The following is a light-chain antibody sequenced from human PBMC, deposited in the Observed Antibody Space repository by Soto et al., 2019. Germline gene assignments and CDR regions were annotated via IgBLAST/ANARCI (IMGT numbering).Light chain of an antibody. V-gene: IGKV1-5*03. Sequence: DVQMPQSPSSLSASVGDRVTITCRASQDLDRWLAWYQQKPGIAPKLLIHKASTLKSGVPSRFSGSGSGTEFTLTISSLQPDDFATYYCQQYYSYPPITFGQGTRLEIK. CDR2: KAS. CDR1: QDLDRW. CDR3: QQYYSYPPIT. J-gene: IGKJ5*01.